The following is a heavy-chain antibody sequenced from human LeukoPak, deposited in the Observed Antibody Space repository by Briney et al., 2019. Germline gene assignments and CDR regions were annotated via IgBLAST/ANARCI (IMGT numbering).Heavy chain of an antibody. D-gene: IGHD3-10*01. CDR2: IYSSGST. V-gene: IGHV4-59*01. CDR3: ASLGGVSGSGAFDY. Sequence: PSETLSLTCTVSGGSISSYYWSWIRQPPGKGLEWIGYIYSSGSTNYNPSLKSRVTISVDTSKNQFSLKLSSVTAADTAVYYCASLGGVSGSGAFDYWGQGTLVTVSS. CDR1: GGSISSYY. J-gene: IGHJ4*02.